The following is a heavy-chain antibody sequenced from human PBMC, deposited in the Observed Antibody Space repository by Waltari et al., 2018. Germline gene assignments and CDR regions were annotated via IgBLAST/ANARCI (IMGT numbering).Heavy chain of an antibody. CDR2: VYLNDDK. CDR1: GFSLSTSGVG. CDR3: AHSWHCGGDCDLFDY. D-gene: IGHD2-21*01. V-gene: IGHV2-5*01. Sequence: QITLKESGPTLVKPTQTLTLTCTFSGFSLSTSGVGVGWICQLPGNALEWRARVYLNDDKRYSPSLKSRLTITKDTSKNQVVLTMTNMDPEDTATYYCAHSWHCGGDCDLFDYWGQGTLVTVSS. J-gene: IGHJ4*02.